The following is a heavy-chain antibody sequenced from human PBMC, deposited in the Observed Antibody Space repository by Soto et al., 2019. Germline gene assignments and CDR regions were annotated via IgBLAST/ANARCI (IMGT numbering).Heavy chain of an antibody. V-gene: IGHV3-48*01. CDR1: GFTFSSYS. J-gene: IGHJ4*02. CDR3: ARYPFFSVDDYGDPPFDY. Sequence: PGGSLRLSCAASGFTFSSYSMNWVRQAPGKGLEWVSYISSSSSTIYYADSVKGRFTISRDNAKNSLYLQMNSLRAEDTAVYYCARYPFFSVDDYGDPPFDYWGQGTLVTVSS. D-gene: IGHD4-17*01. CDR2: ISSSSSTI.